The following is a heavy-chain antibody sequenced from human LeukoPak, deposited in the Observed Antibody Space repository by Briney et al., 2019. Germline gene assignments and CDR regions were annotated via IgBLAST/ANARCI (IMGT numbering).Heavy chain of an antibody. CDR3: ATSGWYLLPGVY. Sequence: ASETLSLTCTVSGGSISSSSYYWGWIRQPPGKGLEWIGSIYYSGSTYYNPSLESRVTISVDTSKNQFSLKLSSVTAADTAVYYCATSGWYLLPGVYWGQGTLVTVSS. CDR2: IYYSGST. V-gene: IGHV4-39*01. CDR1: GGSISSSSYY. J-gene: IGHJ4*02. D-gene: IGHD6-19*01.